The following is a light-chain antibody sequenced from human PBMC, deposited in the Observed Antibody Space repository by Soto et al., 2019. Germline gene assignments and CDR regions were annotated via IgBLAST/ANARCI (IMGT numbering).Light chain of an antibody. CDR1: QSVSSSY. CDR3: QQYGSSPRVT. J-gene: IGKJ5*01. Sequence: EIVLTQSPGTLSLSPGERATLSCGASQSVSSSYLAWYQQKPGQAPRLLIYGASSRATGIPDRFSGSGSGTDFTLTISRLEPEDFAVYYCQQYGSSPRVTFGHGTRLEIK. CDR2: GAS. V-gene: IGKV3-20*01.